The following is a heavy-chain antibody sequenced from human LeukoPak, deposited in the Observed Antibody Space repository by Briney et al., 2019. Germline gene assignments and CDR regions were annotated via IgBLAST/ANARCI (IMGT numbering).Heavy chain of an antibody. J-gene: IGHJ4*02. Sequence: PSETLSLTCTVSGGSISSGSYYWSWIRQPAGKGLEWIGRIYTSGSTNYNPSLKSRVTISVDTSKNQFSLKLSSVTAADTAVYYCASSAEWLQFSIFDYWGQGTLVTVSS. CDR1: GGSISSGSYY. CDR3: ASSAEWLQFSIFDY. V-gene: IGHV4-61*02. CDR2: IYTSGST. D-gene: IGHD5-24*01.